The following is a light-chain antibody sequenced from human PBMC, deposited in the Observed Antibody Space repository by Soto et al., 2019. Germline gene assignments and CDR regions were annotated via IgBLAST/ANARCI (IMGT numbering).Light chain of an antibody. CDR2: DVS. Sequence: QSALTQPASVSGSPGQSITISCTGTSSDVGGYNYVSWYQQHPGKAPKLMIYDVSNRPSGVSNRFSGSKSGNTASLTISGRQAEDEADDYCSSYTSSSTLGVVFGGGTQLTV. V-gene: IGLV2-14*01. CDR1: SSDVGGYNY. CDR3: SSYTSSSTLGVV. J-gene: IGLJ2*01.